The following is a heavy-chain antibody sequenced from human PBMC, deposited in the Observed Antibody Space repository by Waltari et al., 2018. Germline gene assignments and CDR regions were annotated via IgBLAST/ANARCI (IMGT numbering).Heavy chain of an antibody. CDR1: GFTFSSYW. D-gene: IGHD1-7*01. J-gene: IGHJ4*02. V-gene: IGHV3-7*01. Sequence: VQLVESGGGLVQPGGSLRLSCAASGFTFSSYWMSWVRQAPGKGLEWVANIKQDGSEKYYVDSVKGRFTISRDNAKNSLYLQMNSLRAEDTAVYYCASQRELRIHGAYYFDYWGQGTLVTVSS. CDR2: IKQDGSEK. CDR3: ASQRELRIHGAYYFDY.